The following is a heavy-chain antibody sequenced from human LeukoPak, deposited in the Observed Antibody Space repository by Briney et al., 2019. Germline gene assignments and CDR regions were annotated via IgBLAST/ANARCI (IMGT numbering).Heavy chain of an antibody. CDR2: ITSKKDGETA. V-gene: IGHV3-15*01. J-gene: IGHJ3*01. D-gene: IGHD6-13*01. Sequence: GGSLRLSCAASGFNFGDAWMSWVRQAPGKGLEAVGRITSKKDGETADYAAPAKGRFIVSRDDSKSTLYLQMNSLKMEDTAVYYCTTGRVSNDAFDVWGHGTMVTVSS. CDR3: TTGRVSNDAFDV. CDR1: GFNFGDAW.